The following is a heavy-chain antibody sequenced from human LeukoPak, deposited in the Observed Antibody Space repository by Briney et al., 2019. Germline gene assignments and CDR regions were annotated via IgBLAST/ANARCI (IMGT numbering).Heavy chain of an antibody. D-gene: IGHD6-6*01. V-gene: IGHV1-69*13. Sequence: SVKVSCKASGGTFSSYAISWVRQAPGQGLEWMGGIIPIFGTANYAQKFQGRVTITADESTSTAYMELSSLRSEDTAVYYCARGISWQQLVRGAFDIWGQGTMVTVSS. CDR1: GGTFSSYA. CDR3: ARGISWQQLVRGAFDI. J-gene: IGHJ3*02. CDR2: IIPIFGTA.